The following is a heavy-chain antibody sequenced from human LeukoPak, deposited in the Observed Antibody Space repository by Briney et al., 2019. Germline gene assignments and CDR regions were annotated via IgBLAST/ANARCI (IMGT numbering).Heavy chain of an antibody. CDR3: ARLTSSPWIQLWSPPNWDYYYYYYMDV. CDR2: ISAYNGNT. Sequence: GASVKVSCKASGYTFTSYGISWVRQAPGQGLEWMGWISAYNGNTNYAQKLQGRVTMTTDTSTSTAYMELRSLRSDDTAVYYCARLTSSPWIQLWSPPNWDYYYYYYMDVWGKGTTVTISS. D-gene: IGHD5-18*01. CDR1: GYTFTSYG. V-gene: IGHV1-18*01. J-gene: IGHJ6*03.